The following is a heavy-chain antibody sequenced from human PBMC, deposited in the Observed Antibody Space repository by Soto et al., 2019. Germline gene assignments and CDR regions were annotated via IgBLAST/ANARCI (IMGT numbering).Heavy chain of an antibody. V-gene: IGHV1-18*01. CDR3: AREGGYCSSTSCYALRYYYYYMDV. Sequence: VKVSCKASGYTFTSYGISWVRQAPGQGLEWMGWISAYNGNTNYAQKLQGRVTMTTDTSTSTAYMELRSLRSDDTAVYYCAREGGYCSSTSCYALRYYYYYMDVWGKGTTVTVSS. D-gene: IGHD2-2*03. CDR1: GYTFTSYG. CDR2: ISAYNGNT. J-gene: IGHJ6*03.